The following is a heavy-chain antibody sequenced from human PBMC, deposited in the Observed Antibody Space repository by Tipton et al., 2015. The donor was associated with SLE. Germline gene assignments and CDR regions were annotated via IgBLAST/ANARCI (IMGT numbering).Heavy chain of an antibody. CDR1: GGSISSYY. CDR3: ARDRRLIAAPSFWWYFDL. CDR2: IYSSGTT. J-gene: IGHJ2*01. D-gene: IGHD6-13*01. Sequence: TLSLTCTVSGGSISSYYWSWLRQPPGKGLEWIGYIYSSGTTNYNPSLKSRVTISVDTSKNQFSLKLSSVTAADTAVYYCARDRRLIAAPSFWWYFDLWGRGTLVTVSS. V-gene: IGHV4-4*08.